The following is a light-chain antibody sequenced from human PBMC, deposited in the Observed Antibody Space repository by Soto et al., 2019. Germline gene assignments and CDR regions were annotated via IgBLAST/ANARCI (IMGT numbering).Light chain of an antibody. V-gene: IGLV2-11*01. CDR1: SSDVGAYNY. CDR2: DVS. Sequence: QSALTQPRSVSGSPGQSVTISCTGTSSDVGAYNYVSWYQRHAGKGPKLIIHDVSARPSGVPDRFSASKSGNTASLTISGLQTEDEADYYCSSYEGNYVYVFGSGTKVTVL. J-gene: IGLJ1*01. CDR3: SSYEGNYVYV.